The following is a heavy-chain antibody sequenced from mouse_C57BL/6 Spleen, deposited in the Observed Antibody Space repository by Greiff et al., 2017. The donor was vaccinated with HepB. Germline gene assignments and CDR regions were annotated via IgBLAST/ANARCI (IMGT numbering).Heavy chain of an antibody. J-gene: IGHJ4*01. CDR1: GYTFTGYW. CDR3: ARKEDDYDGYYYAMDY. CDR2: ILPGSGST. D-gene: IGHD2-4*01. V-gene: IGHV1-9*01. Sequence: VQLVESGAELMKPGASVKLSCKATGYTFTGYWIEWVKQRPGHGLEWIGEILPGSGSTNYNEKFKGKATFTADTSSNTAYMQLSSLTTEDSAIYYCARKEDDYDGYYYAMDYWGQGTSVTVSS.